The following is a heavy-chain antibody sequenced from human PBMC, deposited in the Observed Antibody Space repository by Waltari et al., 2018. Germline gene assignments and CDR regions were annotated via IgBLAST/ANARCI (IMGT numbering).Heavy chain of an antibody. CDR1: GYYRNRGYF. CDR3: ARLGVLGPDILNDAFDI. Sequence: QELLQESGPRLVKPSETLSLNCAVYGYYRNRGYFWGWARKAPGKGLEWIGTIRLGGNAYYNPSFWSRIPIALATSENQLSLKRTSLTSADAAVYFGARLGVLGPDILNDAFDIWGQGTMVTVSS. D-gene: IGHD7-27*01. V-gene: IGHV4-38-2*01. J-gene: IGHJ3*02. CDR2: IRLGGNA.